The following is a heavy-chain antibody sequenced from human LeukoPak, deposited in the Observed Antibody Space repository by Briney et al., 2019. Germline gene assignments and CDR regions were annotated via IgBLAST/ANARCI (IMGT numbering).Heavy chain of an antibody. D-gene: IGHD3-16*02. V-gene: IGHV4-59*01. CDR1: GGSISSYY. CDR3: ARYVWGSYPTFEDY. Sequence: PSETLSLTCTVSGGSISSYYWSWLRQPPGKGLEWIGYIYYSGSTNYNPSLKSRVTISVDTSKNQFSLKLISVTAADTAVCYCARYVWGSYPTFEDYWGQGTLVTVSS. CDR2: IYYSGST. J-gene: IGHJ4*02.